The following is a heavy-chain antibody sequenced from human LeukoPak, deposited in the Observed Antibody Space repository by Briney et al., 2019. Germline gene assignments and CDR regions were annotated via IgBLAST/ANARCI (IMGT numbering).Heavy chain of an antibody. V-gene: IGHV4-4*02. CDR3: ARTYSSSWYVNWFDP. CDR1: GGSISSSKW. D-gene: IGHD6-13*01. J-gene: IGHJ5*02. CDR2: IYHSGST. Sequence: PSETLSLTCAVSGGSISSSKWWSWVRQPPGKGLEWIGEIYHSGSTNYNPSLKSRVTISVDKSKNQFSLKLSSVTAADTAVYYCARTYSSSWYVNWFDPWGQGTLVTVSS.